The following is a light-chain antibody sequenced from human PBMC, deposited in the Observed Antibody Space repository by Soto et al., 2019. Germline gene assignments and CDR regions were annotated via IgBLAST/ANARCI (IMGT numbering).Light chain of an antibody. CDR3: AAWDDRLNGYP. Sequence: VLTQPPSASGTPGQRFTISCSGSSSNIGSNTVNWYQQLPGTAPKLLIYSNNQRPSGVPDRFSGSKSGTSASLAISGLQSEDEADYYCAAWDDRLNGYPFGTGTKVTVL. CDR2: SNN. V-gene: IGLV1-44*01. J-gene: IGLJ1*01. CDR1: SSNIGSNT.